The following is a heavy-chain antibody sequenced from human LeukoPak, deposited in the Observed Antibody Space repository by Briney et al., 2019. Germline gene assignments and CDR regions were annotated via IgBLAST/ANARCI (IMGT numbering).Heavy chain of an antibody. V-gene: IGHV3-21*01. CDR3: AKDQWTYYYDSSGQTSDY. Sequence: GGSLRLSCAASGFTFTSHSFNWVRQAPGKGLEWVSSISSSSSNIYYADSVKGRFTISRDNSKNTLYLQMNSLRAEDTAVYYCAKDQWTYYYDSSGQTSDYWGQGTLVTVSS. J-gene: IGHJ4*02. CDR1: GFTFTSHS. D-gene: IGHD3-22*01. CDR2: ISSSSSNI.